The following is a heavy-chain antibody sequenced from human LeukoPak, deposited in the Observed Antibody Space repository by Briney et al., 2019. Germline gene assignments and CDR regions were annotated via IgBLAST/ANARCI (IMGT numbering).Heavy chain of an antibody. Sequence: GGSLRLSCAASGFTFDDYGMSWVRQAPGKGLEWVSGLNWNGGSTGYADSVKGRFTISRDNAKNSLYLQMNSLRAEDTALYYCARDVPYDFWSGYSFDYWGQGTLVTVSS. V-gene: IGHV3-20*04. CDR1: GFTFDDYG. CDR2: LNWNGGST. J-gene: IGHJ4*02. CDR3: ARDVPYDFWSGYSFDY. D-gene: IGHD3-3*01.